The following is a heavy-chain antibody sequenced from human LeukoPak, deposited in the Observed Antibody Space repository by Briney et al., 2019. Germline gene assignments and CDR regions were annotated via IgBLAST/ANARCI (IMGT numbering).Heavy chain of an antibody. CDR3: ASGYCSGGSCSLDYYGMDV. V-gene: IGHV3-23*01. D-gene: IGHD2-15*01. J-gene: IGHJ6*04. CDR1: GFTFSSYA. Sequence: GGSLRLSCAASGFTFSSYAMSWVRQAPGKGLEWVSAISGSGGSTYYADSVKGRFTISRDNSKNTLYLQMNSLRAEDTAVYYCASGYCSGGSCSLDYYGMDVWGKGTTVTASS. CDR2: ISGSGGST.